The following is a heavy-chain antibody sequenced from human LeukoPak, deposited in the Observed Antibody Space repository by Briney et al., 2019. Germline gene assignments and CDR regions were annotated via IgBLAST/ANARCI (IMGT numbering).Heavy chain of an antibody. J-gene: IGHJ4*02. D-gene: IGHD3-10*01. CDR1: GDSISSGDYY. Sequence: SETLSLTCTVSGDSISSGDYYWSWIRQPAGKGLEWIGRIDASGRTNYNPPLKSRVIISVDTSKNQFSLKLTSVTAGDTAVYYCARGRYYSLEVFDYWGQGTLVTVSS. V-gene: IGHV4-61*02. CDR3: ARGRYYSLEVFDY. CDR2: IDASGRT.